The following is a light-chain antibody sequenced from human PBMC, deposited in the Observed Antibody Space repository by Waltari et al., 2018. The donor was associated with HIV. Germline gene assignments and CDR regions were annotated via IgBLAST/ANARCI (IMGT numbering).Light chain of an antibody. CDR2: DVN. CDR3: SSDGGTSDGRTRKFHVI. J-gene: IGLJ2*01. V-gene: IGLV2-8*01. Sequence: QSALTQPPSASGSPGQSVTIPSTATSNHLSASTFVSCSQQHPGHAPRLTLSDVNNRPSGSPDRFSGSKSGHTASLTVPGLQAEDEATYHCSSDGGTSDGRTRKFHVIFGGGPKPSVL. CDR1: SNHLSASTF.